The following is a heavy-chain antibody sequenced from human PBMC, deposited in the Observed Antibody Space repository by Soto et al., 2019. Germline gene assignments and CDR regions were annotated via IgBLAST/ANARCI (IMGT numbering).Heavy chain of an antibody. CDR3: ARDGDYGDYAVDGAFDI. J-gene: IGHJ3*02. CDR2: IIPILGIA. Sequence: QVQLVQSGAEVKKPGSSVKVSCKASGGTFSSYTISWVRQAPGQGLEWMGRIIPILGIANYAQKFQGRVTITADKSTSTAYMELSSLRSEDTAVYYCARDGDYGDYAVDGAFDIWGQGTMVTVSS. V-gene: IGHV1-69*08. D-gene: IGHD4-17*01. CDR1: GGTFSSYT.